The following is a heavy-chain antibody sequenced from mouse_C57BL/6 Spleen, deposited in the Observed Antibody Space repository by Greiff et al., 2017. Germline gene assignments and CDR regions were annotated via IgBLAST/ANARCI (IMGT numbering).Heavy chain of an antibody. CDR2: ISDGGSYT. J-gene: IGHJ3*01. V-gene: IGHV5-4*01. D-gene: IGHD2-4*01. Sequence: EVKLMESGGGLVKPGGSLKLSCAASGFTFSSYAMSWVRQTPEKRLEWVATISDGGSYTYYPDNVKGRFTISRDNAKNNLYLQMSHLKSEDTAMYYCARDPSIYYDYDLLFAYWGQGTLVTVSA. CDR1: GFTFSSYA. CDR3: ARDPSIYYDYDLLFAY.